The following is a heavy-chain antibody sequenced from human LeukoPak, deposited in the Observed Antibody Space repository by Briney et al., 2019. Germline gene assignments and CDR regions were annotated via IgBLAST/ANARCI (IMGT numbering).Heavy chain of an antibody. Sequence: PGGSLRLSCAASGFTFSIYAMSWVRQAPGKGLEWVSAISGSGGTAYYADSVKGRFTISRDNSKNTLYPQMNSLRAEDTAVYYCAKKGYYDGSGYYMYYFDHWGQGTLVTVSS. CDR1: GFTFSIYA. V-gene: IGHV3-23*01. J-gene: IGHJ4*02. D-gene: IGHD3-22*01. CDR2: ISGSGGTA. CDR3: AKKGYYDGSGYYMYYFDH.